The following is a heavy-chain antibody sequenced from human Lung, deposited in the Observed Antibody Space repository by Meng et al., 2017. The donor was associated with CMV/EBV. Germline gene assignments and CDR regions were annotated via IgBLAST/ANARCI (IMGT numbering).Heavy chain of an antibody. V-gene: IGHV1-2*04. Sequence: QVQLLQAGAGVKKPGASMKVSCKASGYTFTSYAMHWVRQAAGQGLEWMGWINPNSGGTNYAQKFQGWVTMTRDTSISTAYMELSRMRSDDTAVYYCARDWEGSWAVFDYWGQGTLVTVSS. J-gene: IGHJ4*02. CDR3: ARDWEGSWAVFDY. D-gene: IGHD6-13*01. CDR1: GYTFTSYA. CDR2: INPNSGGT.